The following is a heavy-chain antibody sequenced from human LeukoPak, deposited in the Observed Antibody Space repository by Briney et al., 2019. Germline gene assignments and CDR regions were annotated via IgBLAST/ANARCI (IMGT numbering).Heavy chain of an antibody. Sequence: GGSLRLSCAASGFTFSNYSMNWVRQAPGKGLEWVSYISSSSSTIYYADSVKGRFTISRDNAKNSLYLQMNSLRAEDTAVYYCARFPDCSSTSCPPLDAFDIWGQGTMVTVSS. J-gene: IGHJ3*02. CDR1: GFTFSNYS. V-gene: IGHV3-48*01. D-gene: IGHD2-2*01. CDR2: ISSSSSTI. CDR3: ARFPDCSSTSCPPLDAFDI.